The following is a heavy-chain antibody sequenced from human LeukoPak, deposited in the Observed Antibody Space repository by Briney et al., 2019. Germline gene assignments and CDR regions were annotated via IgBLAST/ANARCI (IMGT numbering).Heavy chain of an antibody. CDR1: GFTFDDYG. J-gene: IGHJ4*02. D-gene: IGHD4-17*01. CDR2: TNWNGGST. V-gene: IGHV3-20*04. CDR3: ARVSQSYDYGDYEDY. Sequence: GGSLRLSCAASGFTFDDYGMSWVRQAPGKGLEGVSGTNWNGGSTGYADSVKGRFTVSRDNAKNSLYLQMNSLRAEDTALYYCARVSQSYDYGDYEDYWGQGTLVTVSS.